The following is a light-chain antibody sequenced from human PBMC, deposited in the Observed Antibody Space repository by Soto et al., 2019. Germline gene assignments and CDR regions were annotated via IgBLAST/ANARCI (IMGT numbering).Light chain of an antibody. Sequence: DIQLTQSPSFLSASVGDRVTITCRASQGIGIYLAWYQQKPGKTPNLLIFAASTLQSGVPSRFSGSGSGTEFTLTISSLQPEDFATYYCQQLNSYPITFGQGTRLDIK. J-gene: IGKJ5*01. CDR3: QQLNSYPIT. CDR1: QGIGIY. CDR2: AAS. V-gene: IGKV1-9*01.